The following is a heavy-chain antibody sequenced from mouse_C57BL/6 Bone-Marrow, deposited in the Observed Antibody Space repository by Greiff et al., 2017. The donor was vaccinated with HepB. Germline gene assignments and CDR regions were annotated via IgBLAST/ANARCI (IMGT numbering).Heavy chain of an antibody. CDR2: ISYDGSN. J-gene: IGHJ3*01. V-gene: IGHV3-6*01. D-gene: IGHD2-1*01. Sequence: EVQLVESGPGLVKPSQSLSLTCSVTGYSITSGYYWNWIRQFPGNKLEWMGYISYDGSNNYNPSLKNRISITRDTSKNQFFLKLNSVTTEDTATYYCARDLSYYGNSWFAYWGQGTLVTVSA. CDR3: ARDLSYYGNSWFAY. CDR1: GYSITSGYY.